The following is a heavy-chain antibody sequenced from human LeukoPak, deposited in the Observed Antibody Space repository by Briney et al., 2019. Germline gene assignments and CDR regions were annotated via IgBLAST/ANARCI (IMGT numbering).Heavy chain of an antibody. CDR1: GFTFRSYG. V-gene: IGHV3-33*03. D-gene: IGHD6-13*01. Sequence: GGSLRLSCVASGFTFRSYGMYWVRQSPGKGLEWVAFIWYNGGRKYYPDSVKGRFTISRDNTKNTLYLEINSLRPDDTGIYYCAKDPVAAAGTFYYMAVWGKGTTVTVSS. CDR3: AKDPVAAAGTFYYMAV. CDR2: IWYNGGRK. J-gene: IGHJ6*03.